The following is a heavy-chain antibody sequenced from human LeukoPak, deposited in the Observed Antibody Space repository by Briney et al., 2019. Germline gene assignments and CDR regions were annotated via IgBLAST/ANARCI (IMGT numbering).Heavy chain of an antibody. CDR1: GGSISSGSYY. Sequence: SETLSLTCTVSGGSISSGSYYWSWIRQPAGKGLEWIGRIYTSGSTNYNPSLKSRVTISVDTSKNQFSLKLSSVTAADTAVYYCARDLGARQWPGREGAFDIWGQGTMVTVSS. J-gene: IGHJ3*02. CDR2: IYTSGST. CDR3: ARDLGARQWPGREGAFDI. D-gene: IGHD6-19*01. V-gene: IGHV4-61*02.